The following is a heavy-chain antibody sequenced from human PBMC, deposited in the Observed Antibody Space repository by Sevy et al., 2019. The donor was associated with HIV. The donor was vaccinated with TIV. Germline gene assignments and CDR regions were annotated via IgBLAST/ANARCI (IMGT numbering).Heavy chain of an antibody. CDR3: ARAMITFGGVIAPYFDY. V-gene: IGHV4-59*01. CDR2: IYYSGST. CDR1: GGSISSYY. D-gene: IGHD3-16*02. J-gene: IGHJ4*02. Sequence: SETLSLTCTVSGGSISSYYWSWIRQPPGKGLEWIGYIYYSGSTNYNPSLKSRVTISVDTSKNQFSLKLSSVTAADTAVYYCARAMITFGGVIAPYFDYWGQRTLVTVSS.